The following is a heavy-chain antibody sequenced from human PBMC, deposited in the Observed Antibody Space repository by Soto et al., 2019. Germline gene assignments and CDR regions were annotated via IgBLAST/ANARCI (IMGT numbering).Heavy chain of an antibody. D-gene: IGHD3-16*02. J-gene: IGHJ4*02. CDR2: INNDGRGT. V-gene: IGHV3-74*01. Sequence: GGSLRLSCAASGFTFSNYWMHWLRRAPGKGLVWISRINNDGRGTSYADSVKGRFTISRDNAKNTLYLQMNSLSAEDTAVYYCARRDRLSYTSDYWGQGTLVTVSS. CDR3: ARRDRLSYTSDY. CDR1: GFTFSNYW.